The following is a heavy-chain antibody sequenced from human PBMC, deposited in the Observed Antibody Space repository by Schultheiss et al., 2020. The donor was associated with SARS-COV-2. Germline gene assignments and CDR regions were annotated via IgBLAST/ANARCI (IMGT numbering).Heavy chain of an antibody. D-gene: IGHD6-19*01. V-gene: IGHV3-49*03. Sequence: GGSLRLSCTASGFTFGDYAMSWFRQAPGKGLEWVGFIRSKAYGGTTEYAASVKGRFTISRDDSKSIAYLQMNSLKTEDTAVYYCTLELGGTSSVAASLFDYWGQGTLVTVSS. CDR1: GFTFGDYA. CDR2: IRSKAYGGTT. J-gene: IGHJ4*02. CDR3: TLELGGTSSVAASLFDY.